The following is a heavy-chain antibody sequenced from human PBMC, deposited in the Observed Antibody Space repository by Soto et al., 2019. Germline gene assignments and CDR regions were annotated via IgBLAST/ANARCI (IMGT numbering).Heavy chain of an antibody. J-gene: IGHJ4*02. CDR2: IYWDDDK. CDR3: EHREGITSLISSFYY. D-gene: IGHD3-16*01. CDR1: GFSLSTSGVG. V-gene: IGHV2-5*02. Sequence: QITLKESGPTLVNPTQTLTLTCTFSGFSLSTSGVGVGWIRQPPGKALEWLALIYWDDDKRYSPSLKSRLTITKVPSKNQVVRTMTSMDPVDTCTYYCEHREGITSLISSFYYWGQGTLVTVSS.